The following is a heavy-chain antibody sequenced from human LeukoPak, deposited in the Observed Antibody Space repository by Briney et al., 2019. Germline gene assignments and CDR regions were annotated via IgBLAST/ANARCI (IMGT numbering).Heavy chain of an antibody. CDR2: INPRGGGT. CDR3: ARQRADRIFGVVMGFGLDY. J-gene: IGHJ4*02. Sequence: EASVKVSCKAFGYTFTNYYMHWVRQAPGQGLEWMGVINPRGGGTSYAQKFQGRITMTGDTSTSTLYLELSSLRSEDTAVYYCARQRADRIFGVVMGFGLDYWGRGTLVTVSS. CDR1: GYTFTNYY. D-gene: IGHD3-3*02. V-gene: IGHV1-46*01.